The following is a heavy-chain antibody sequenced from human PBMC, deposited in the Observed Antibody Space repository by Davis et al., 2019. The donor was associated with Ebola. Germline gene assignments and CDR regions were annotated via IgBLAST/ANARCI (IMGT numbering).Heavy chain of an antibody. CDR1: GGSISSYY. V-gene: IGHV4-4*07. CDR3: AREAPASGGDREAFDI. D-gene: IGHD2-21*01. CDR2: IYTSGST. J-gene: IGHJ3*02. Sequence: MPSETLSLTCTVSGGSISSYYWSWIRQPAGKGLEWIGRIYTSGSTNYNPSLKSRVTMSVDTSKNQFSLRLSSVTAADTAVYFCAREAPASGGDREAFDIWGQGRMVTVSS.